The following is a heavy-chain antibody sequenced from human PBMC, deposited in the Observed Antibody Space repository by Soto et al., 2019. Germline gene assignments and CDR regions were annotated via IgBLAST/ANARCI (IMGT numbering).Heavy chain of an antibody. CDR1: GFTFSSYA. J-gene: IGHJ4*02. Sequence: PGGSLRLSCAASGFTFSSYAMHWVRQAPGEGLEWVAVISYDGSNKYYADSVKGRFTISRDNSKNTLYLQMNSLRAEDTAVYYCARDGLPTMVRGVPPDYWGQGTLVTVSS. CDR2: ISYDGSNK. V-gene: IGHV3-30-3*01. D-gene: IGHD3-10*01. CDR3: ARDGLPTMVRGVPPDY.